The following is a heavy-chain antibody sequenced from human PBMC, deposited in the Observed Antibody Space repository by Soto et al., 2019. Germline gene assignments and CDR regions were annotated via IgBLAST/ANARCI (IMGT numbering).Heavy chain of an antibody. D-gene: IGHD7-27*01. CDR3: ARVPGP. Sequence: QLQLQESGSGLVKPSQTLSLTCVVSGGSVSSGGDSWGWIRQPPGKGLERSRYIYRSGSTYYNPALKSRGTISVTRYKTQFSLKLSSVTAADTAVDYCARVPGPWGQGTLVAVSS. CDR2: IYRSGST. J-gene: IGHJ5*02. CDR1: GGSVSSGGDS. V-gene: IGHV4-30-2*01.